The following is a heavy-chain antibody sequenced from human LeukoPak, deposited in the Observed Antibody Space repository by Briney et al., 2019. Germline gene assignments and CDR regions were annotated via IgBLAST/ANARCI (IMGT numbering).Heavy chain of an antibody. CDR1: GFTFDDYA. CDR2: ISWNSGSI. J-gene: IGHJ4*02. CDR3: AKTRPLDSSSWSHGDY. D-gene: IGHD6-13*01. V-gene: IGHV3-9*01. Sequence: PGRSLRLSCAASGFTFDDYAMHWVRQAPGKGLEWVSGISWNSGSIGYADSVKGRFTISRDNAKNSLYLQMNSLRAEDTAVYYCAKTRPLDSSSWSHGDYWGQGTLVTVPS.